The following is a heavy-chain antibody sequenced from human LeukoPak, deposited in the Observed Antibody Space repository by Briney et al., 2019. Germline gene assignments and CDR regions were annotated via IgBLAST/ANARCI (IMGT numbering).Heavy chain of an antibody. Sequence: GGSLRLSCAPSVFTFSSYAMRWVRQAPGKGLEWVSDISGSGGNTYYWDSEKGRFPIDRDNSKNTLHLQMNSLRAEDTAVYYCARDRYDSSGFNCFAPWGQGTVVTVSS. J-gene: IGHJ5*02. CDR2: ISGSGGNT. CDR3: ARDRYDSSGFNCFAP. V-gene: IGHV3-23*01. CDR1: VFTFSSYA. D-gene: IGHD3-22*01.